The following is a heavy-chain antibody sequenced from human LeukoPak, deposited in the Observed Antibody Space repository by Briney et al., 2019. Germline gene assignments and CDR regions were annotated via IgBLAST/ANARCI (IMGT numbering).Heavy chain of an antibody. D-gene: IGHD4-23*01. CDR1: GGSISSDY. V-gene: IGHV4-59*01. Sequence: SETLSLTCTVSGGSISSDYWQWIRQPPGKGLEWIGYIYYSGSTNYNPSLKSRVTISVDTSKNQFSLKLSSVTAADTAVYYCARDRGYGGNDYWGQGTLVTVSS. J-gene: IGHJ4*02. CDR2: IYYSGST. CDR3: ARDRGYGGNDY.